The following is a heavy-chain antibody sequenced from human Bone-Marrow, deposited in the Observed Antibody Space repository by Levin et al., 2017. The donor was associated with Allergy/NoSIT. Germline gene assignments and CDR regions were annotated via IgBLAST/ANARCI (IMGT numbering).Heavy chain of an antibody. D-gene: IGHD3-22*01. CDR2: INWNGHSI. V-gene: IGHV3-9*01. Sequence: GGSLRLSCAGSGFTFDDYAMHWVRQAPGKGLEWVSGINWNGHSIGYADSVKGRFTISRDNAKHSLYLQINSLRIEDTALYFCAKFPGADLYNPSGYRGGYYFAYWGRGTLVTVSS. J-gene: IGHJ4*02. CDR3: AKFPGADLYNPSGYRGGYYFAY. CDR1: GFTFDDYA.